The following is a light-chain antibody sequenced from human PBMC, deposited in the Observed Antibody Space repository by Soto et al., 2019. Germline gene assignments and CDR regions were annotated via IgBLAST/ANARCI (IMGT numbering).Light chain of an antibody. CDR2: EVS. CDR1: SSDAGGYNY. J-gene: IGLJ1*01. V-gene: IGLV2-14*01. Sequence: QSVLTQPASVSGSPGQSITISCTGTSSDAGGYNYVSWYQQHPGKAPKLMIYEVSNRPSGVSNRFSGSKPGNTASLTISGLQAEDEADYYCSSYTSSSTLNVFGTGTKVTVL. CDR3: SSYTSSSTLNV.